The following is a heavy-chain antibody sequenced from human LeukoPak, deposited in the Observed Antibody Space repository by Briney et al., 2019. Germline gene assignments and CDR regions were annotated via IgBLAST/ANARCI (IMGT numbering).Heavy chain of an antibody. V-gene: IGHV1-69*13. J-gene: IGHJ3*02. Sequence: ASVKVSCKASGGTFSSYAISWVRQAPGQGLEWMGGIIPIFGTANYAQKFQGRVTITADESTSTAYMELSSLRSEDTAVYYCARDNKIRGSWSGSDAFDIWGQGTMVTVSS. CDR1: GGTFSSYA. D-gene: IGHD3-3*01. CDR3: ARDNKIRGSWSGSDAFDI. CDR2: IIPIFGTA.